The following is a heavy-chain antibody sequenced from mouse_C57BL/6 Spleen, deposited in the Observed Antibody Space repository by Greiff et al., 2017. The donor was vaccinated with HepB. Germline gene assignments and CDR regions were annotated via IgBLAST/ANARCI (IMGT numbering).Heavy chain of an antibody. Sequence: EVKVEESGGGLVKPGGSLKLSCAASGFTFSDYGMHWVRQAPEKGLEWVAYISSGSSNIYYADTVKGRFTISRDNAKNTLFLQMTSLRSEDAAMYYCARDDGYYVGYWGQGTTLTVSS. J-gene: IGHJ2*01. CDR2: ISSGSSNI. V-gene: IGHV5-17*01. CDR3: ARDDGYYVGY. CDR1: GFTFSDYG. D-gene: IGHD2-3*01.